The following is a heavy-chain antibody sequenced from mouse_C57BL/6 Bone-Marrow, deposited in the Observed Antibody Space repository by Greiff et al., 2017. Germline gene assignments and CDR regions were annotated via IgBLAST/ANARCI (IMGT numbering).Heavy chain of an antibody. CDR3: ARTVVDWYFDV. V-gene: IGHV3-6*01. J-gene: IGHJ1*03. CDR1: GYSITSGYY. D-gene: IGHD1-1*01. CDR2: ISYDGSN. Sequence: EVQLQQSGPGLVKPSQSLSLTCSVTGYSITSGYYWNWIRQFPGNKLEWMGYISYDGSNNYNPSLKNRISITRDTSKNQFFLKLNSVTTEDTATYYCARTVVDWYFDVWGTGTTVTVSS.